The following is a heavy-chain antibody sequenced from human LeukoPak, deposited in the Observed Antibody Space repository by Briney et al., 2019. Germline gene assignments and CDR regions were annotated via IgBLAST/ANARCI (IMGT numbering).Heavy chain of an antibody. Sequence: GGSLRLSCAASGFIFSNAWMNWVRQAPGKGLEWVGRIKSKTDGGTTDYAAHVKGRFIISRDDSKNTLYLQMNSLKTEDTALYYCTTVYLTGEGNDYWGQGTLVTVSS. D-gene: IGHD3-9*01. J-gene: IGHJ4*02. V-gene: IGHV3-15*07. CDR1: GFIFSNAW. CDR3: TTVYLTGEGNDY. CDR2: IKSKTDGGTT.